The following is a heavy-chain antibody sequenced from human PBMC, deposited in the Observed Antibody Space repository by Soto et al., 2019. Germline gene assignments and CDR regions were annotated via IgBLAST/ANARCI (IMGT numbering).Heavy chain of an antibody. CDR1: GFTVSNNY. J-gene: IGHJ4*02. Sequence: LVESGGGLVQPGGSLRLSCAPSGFTVSNNYMSWVRQAPGKGLEWVSLIYSGGSTHYADSVKGRFTISRDNSKNTLYLQMSSLRVEDTAVYYCAGYSHKGDWGQGTLVTVSS. CDR3: AGYSHKGD. CDR2: IYSGGST. D-gene: IGHD1-26*01. V-gene: IGHV3-66*01.